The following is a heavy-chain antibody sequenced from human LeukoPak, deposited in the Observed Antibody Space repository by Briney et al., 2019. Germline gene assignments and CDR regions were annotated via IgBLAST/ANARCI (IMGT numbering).Heavy chain of an antibody. D-gene: IGHD3-10*01. CDR1: GFTFSSYW. J-gene: IGHJ4*02. CDR2: IKQDGSEK. V-gene: IGHV3-7*03. CDR3: AKDVFEARGYDY. Sequence: GGSLRLSCAASGFTFSSYWMSWVRQAPGKGLEWVANIKQDGSEKYYVDSVKGRFTISRDNSKNTLYLQMNSLRAEDTAVYYCAKDVFEARGYDYWGQGTLVTVSS.